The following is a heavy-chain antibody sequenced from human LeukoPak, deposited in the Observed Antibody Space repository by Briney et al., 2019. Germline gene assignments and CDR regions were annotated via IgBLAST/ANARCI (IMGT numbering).Heavy chain of an antibody. V-gene: IGHV3-30*18. J-gene: IGHJ3*02. CDR3: AKHYYDSSGYEAHDAFNI. CDR1: GFTFNSYA. Sequence: PGGSLRLSCAASGFTFNSYAMYWVRQAPGKGLEWVVVISNDGSNKYYADSVKGRFTISRDNSKNTLYLQMNSLRAEDTAVYYCAKHYYDSSGYEAHDAFNIWGQGTMVTVSS. CDR2: ISNDGSNK. D-gene: IGHD3-22*01.